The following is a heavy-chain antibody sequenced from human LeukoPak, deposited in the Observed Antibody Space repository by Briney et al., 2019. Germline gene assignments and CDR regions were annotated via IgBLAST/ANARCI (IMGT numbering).Heavy chain of an antibody. D-gene: IGHD3-10*01. CDR1: GFTFSSYA. Sequence: GRSLRLSCAASGFTFSSYAMHWVRQAPGKGLEWVAVISYDGSNKYYADSAKGRFTISRDNSKNTLYLQMNSLRAEDTAVYYCARDPRVIGSGTSGDYWGQGTLVTVSS. V-gene: IGHV3-30-3*01. CDR3: ARDPRVIGSGTSGDY. J-gene: IGHJ4*02. CDR2: ISYDGSNK.